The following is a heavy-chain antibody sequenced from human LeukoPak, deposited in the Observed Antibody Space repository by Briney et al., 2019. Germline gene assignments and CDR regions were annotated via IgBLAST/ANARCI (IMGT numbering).Heavy chain of an antibody. J-gene: IGHJ6*03. CDR3: AKDRCSNGIGCYYYYMDV. Sequence: GGSLRLSCAASGFTFRTYWMSWVRQAPGKGLEWVASIKRDASEKYYVDSVKGRFTISRDNAKNSLYLQLNSLRAEDTAVYYCAKDRCSNGIGCYYYYMDVWGKGTTVTISS. D-gene: IGHD2-8*01. CDR1: GFTFRTYW. CDR2: IKRDASEK. V-gene: IGHV3-7*01.